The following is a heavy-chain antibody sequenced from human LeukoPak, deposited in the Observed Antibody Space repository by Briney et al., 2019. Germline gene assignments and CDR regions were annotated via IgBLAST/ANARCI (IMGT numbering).Heavy chain of an antibody. J-gene: IGHJ6*03. D-gene: IGHD4-23*01. V-gene: IGHV1-69*15. CDR3: ARESSYGGNHYYYYYMDV. CDR1: GGTFSSYA. CDR2: IIPIFGTA. Sequence: SVKVSCKASGGTFSSYAISWVRQAPGQGLEWMGRIIPIFGTANYAQKFQGRVTITADESTSTAYMELSSLRSEDTAVYYCARESSYGGNHYYYYYMDVWGEGTTVTVSS.